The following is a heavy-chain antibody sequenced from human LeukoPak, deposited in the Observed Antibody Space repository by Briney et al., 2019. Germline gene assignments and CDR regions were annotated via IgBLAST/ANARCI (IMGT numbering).Heavy chain of an antibody. CDR2: ISYDGSNK. D-gene: IGHD6-19*01. CDR3: AKSNGQWLANNWFDP. Sequence: GRSLRLSCAASGFTFSSFAMHWVRQAPGKGLEWVAFISYDGSNKYYADSVKGRFTSSRDNSKNTLYLQMNSLRAEDTAVYYCAKSNGQWLANNWFDPWGQGTLVTVSS. J-gene: IGHJ5*02. V-gene: IGHV3-30*18. CDR1: GFTFSSFA.